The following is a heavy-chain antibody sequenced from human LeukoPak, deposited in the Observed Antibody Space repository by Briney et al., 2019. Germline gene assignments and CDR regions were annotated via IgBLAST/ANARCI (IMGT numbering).Heavy chain of an antibody. CDR1: GKTLTELS. V-gene: IGHV1-24*01. D-gene: IGHD3-22*01. CDR3: TTDPTYYPDSSGYLVY. Sequence: GASVEVSCKVSGKTLTELSMYWVRQAPGKGLEWRVRFDPEDGQTIYGQKFQGRITLTEDTSTDTAYMELSSLRSEDTAVYYCTTDPTYYPDSSGYLVYWGQGTLVTVSS. J-gene: IGHJ4*02. CDR2: FDPEDGQT.